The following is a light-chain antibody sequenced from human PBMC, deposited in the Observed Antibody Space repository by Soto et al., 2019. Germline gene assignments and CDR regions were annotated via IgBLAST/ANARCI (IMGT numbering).Light chain of an antibody. CDR3: LIYYGGARV. J-gene: IGLJ3*02. CDR1: TGAVNSGYF. CDR2: STR. Sequence: QTVVTQEPSLTVSPGGTVTLTCASSTGAVNSGYFPNWFQQKPRQPPRALIYSTRNRQSWTPARFSGSLLGGKAALTLSDAQPEDEADYYCLIYYGGARVFGGGTKVTVL. V-gene: IGLV7-43*01.